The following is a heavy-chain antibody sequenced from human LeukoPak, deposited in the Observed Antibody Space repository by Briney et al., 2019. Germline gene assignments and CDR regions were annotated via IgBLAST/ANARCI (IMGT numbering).Heavy chain of an antibody. Sequence: GGPLRLSCAASGFTFSGSAMHSVRQASGKGLEWVGRIRSKANSYATAYAASVKGRFTISRDDSKNTAYLQMNSLKTEDTAVYYCTRLSRNYYYYMDVWGKGTTVTVSS. CDR3: TRLSRNYYYYMDV. CDR2: IRSKANSYAT. J-gene: IGHJ6*03. V-gene: IGHV3-73*01. CDR1: GFTFSGSA.